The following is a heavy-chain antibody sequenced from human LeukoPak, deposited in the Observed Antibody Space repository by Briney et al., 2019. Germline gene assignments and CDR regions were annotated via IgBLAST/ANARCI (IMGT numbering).Heavy chain of an antibody. D-gene: IGHD2-21*01. CDR1: GYTFTSYY. CDR2: INPSGGST. V-gene: IGHV1-46*01. Sequence: ASVKVSCKASGYTFTSYYMHWVRQAPGQGLEWMGIINPSGGSTSYAQKFQGRVTMTRDTSTSTVYMELSSLRSEDTAVYYCARFDGDSAPGGHDAFDIWGPGTMVTVSS. J-gene: IGHJ3*02. CDR3: ARFDGDSAPGGHDAFDI.